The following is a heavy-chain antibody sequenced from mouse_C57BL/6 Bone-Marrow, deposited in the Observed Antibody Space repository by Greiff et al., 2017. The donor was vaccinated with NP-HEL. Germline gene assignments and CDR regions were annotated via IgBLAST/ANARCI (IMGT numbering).Heavy chain of an antibody. J-gene: IGHJ1*03. CDR2: IRNKANNHAT. CDR3: KGGMITGDWYFDV. CDR1: GFTFSDAW. Sequence: EVKVEESGGGLVQPGGSMKLSCAASGFTFSDAWMDWVRQSPEKGLEWVAEIRNKANNHATYYAESVKGRFTISRDDSKSSVYLQMNSLRAEDTGIYYCKGGMITGDWYFDVWGTGTTVTVSS. V-gene: IGHV6-6*01. D-gene: IGHD2-4*01.